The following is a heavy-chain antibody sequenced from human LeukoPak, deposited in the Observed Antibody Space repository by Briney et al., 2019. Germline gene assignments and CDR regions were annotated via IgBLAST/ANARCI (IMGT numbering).Heavy chain of an antibody. J-gene: IGHJ4*02. Sequence: ASVKVSCKASGYTFTSYGISWVRQAPGRGLEWMGWISAYNGNTNYAQKLQGRVTMTTDTSTSTAYMELRSLRSDDTAVYYCVGRSTSYNPFDYWGQGTLVTVSS. D-gene: IGHD2-2*01. CDR1: GYTFTSYG. CDR2: ISAYNGNT. V-gene: IGHV1-18*01. CDR3: VGRSTSYNPFDY.